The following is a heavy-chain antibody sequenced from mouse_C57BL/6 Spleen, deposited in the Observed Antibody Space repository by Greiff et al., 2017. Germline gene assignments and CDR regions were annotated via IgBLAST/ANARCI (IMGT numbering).Heavy chain of an antibody. CDR1: GFTFSDYY. D-gene: IGHD4-1*01. CDR2: INYDGSST. V-gene: IGHV5-16*01. CDR3: ARDLTGTGNWYIDV. J-gene: IGHJ1*03. Sequence: EVQLVESEGGLVQPGSSMKLSCTASGFTFSDYYMAWVRQVPEKGLEWVANINYDGSSTYYLESLKSRFIISRDNAKNILSLQMSRLKSEDTATYYCARDLTGTGNWYIDVWGTGTTVTVSS.